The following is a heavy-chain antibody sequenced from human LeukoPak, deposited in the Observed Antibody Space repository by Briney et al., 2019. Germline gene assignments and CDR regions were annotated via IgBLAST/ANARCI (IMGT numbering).Heavy chain of an antibody. D-gene: IGHD7-27*01. CDR1: GGSVRSYSYY. CDR2: IFYSGST. V-gene: IGHV4-61*01. CDR3: ARRRWGGPDAFDI. Sequence: KPSETLSLTCTVSGGSVRSYSYYWTWIRQPPGKGPEWVGYIFYSGSTNYNPSLKSRVTMSVDTSKNQFSLKLSSVTAADTAVYYCARRRWGGPDAFDIWGQGTMVTVSS. J-gene: IGHJ3*02.